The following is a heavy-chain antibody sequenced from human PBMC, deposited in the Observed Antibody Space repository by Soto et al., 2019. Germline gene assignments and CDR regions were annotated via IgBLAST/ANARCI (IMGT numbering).Heavy chain of an antibody. J-gene: IGHJ6*02. V-gene: IGHV5-51*01. Sequence: PGEALKISCKGSGYSFTSYWIGWVRQMPGKGLEWMGIIYPGDSDTRYSPSFQGQVTISADKSISTAYLQWSSLKASDTAMYYCATQLVVISCYYPYYYGMDVWGQGTPVTVSS. CDR1: GYSFTSYW. CDR3: ATQLVVISCYYPYYYGMDV. D-gene: IGHD3-22*01. CDR2: IYPGDSDT.